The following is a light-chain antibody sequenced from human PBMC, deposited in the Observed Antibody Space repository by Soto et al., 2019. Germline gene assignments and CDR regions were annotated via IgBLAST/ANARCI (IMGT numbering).Light chain of an antibody. CDR3: QQYYSTPQT. V-gene: IGKV4-1*01. J-gene: IGKJ1*01. Sequence: DIVMTQSPDSLAVSLGERATINCKSSQSVLYSSNNKNYLAWYQQKPGQPPKLLIYWASTRESWVPDRFSGSGSGTDFTLTISSLQAEDLAVYYCQQYYSTPQTFGQGTKVEIK. CDR2: WAS. CDR1: QSVLYSSNNKNY.